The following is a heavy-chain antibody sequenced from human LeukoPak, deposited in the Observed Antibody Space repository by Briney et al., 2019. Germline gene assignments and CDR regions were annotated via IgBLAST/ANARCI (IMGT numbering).Heavy chain of an antibody. D-gene: IGHD6-19*01. CDR1: GGTFSSYA. CDR3: ARDGAGSGWYFGVNFDY. CDR2: INPSGGST. J-gene: IGHJ4*02. V-gene: IGHV1-46*01. Sequence: ASVKVSCKASGGTFSSYAISWVRQAPGQGLEWMGIINPSGGSTSYAQKFQGRVTMTRDTSTSTVYMELSSLRSEDTAVYYCARDGAGSGWYFGVNFDYWGQGTLVTVSS.